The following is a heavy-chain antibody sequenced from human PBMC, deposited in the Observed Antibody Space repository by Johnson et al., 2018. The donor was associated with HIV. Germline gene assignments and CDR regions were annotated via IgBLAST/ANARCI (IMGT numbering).Heavy chain of an antibody. CDR1: GFTVSSNY. CDR2: TRNKANSYTT. D-gene: IGHD6-13*01. J-gene: IGHJ3*02. Sequence: MQLVESGGGVVQPGGSLRLSCAASGFTVSSNYMSWVRQAPGKGLEWVGRTRNKANSYTTEYAASVKGRFTISRDDSKNSLYLQMNSLKTEDTAVYYCARVGQQSNAFDIWGQGTMVTVSS. CDR3: ARVGQQSNAFDI. V-gene: IGHV3-72*01.